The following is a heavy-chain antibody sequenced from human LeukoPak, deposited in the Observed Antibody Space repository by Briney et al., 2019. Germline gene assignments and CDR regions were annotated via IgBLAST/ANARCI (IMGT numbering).Heavy chain of an antibody. V-gene: IGHV3-48*01. CDR2: ISTSSSMI. CDR1: GFTLSDFS. Sequence: GGSLRLSCAASGFTLSDFSMNWVRQAPGKGLEWISYISTSSSMIYYADSVKGRFTISRDNSKNTLYLQMNSLRAEDTAVYNCARATDYWYFDLWGRGTLVTVSS. CDR3: ARATDYWYFDL. J-gene: IGHJ2*01.